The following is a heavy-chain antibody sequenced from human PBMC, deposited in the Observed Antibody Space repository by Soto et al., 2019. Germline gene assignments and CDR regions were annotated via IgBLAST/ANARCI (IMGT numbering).Heavy chain of an antibody. CDR1: GGTFSSYT. CDR2: IIPILGIA. V-gene: IGHV1-69*02. CDR3: AVNYDILTGRNDAFDI. Sequence: SVKVSCKASGGTFSSYTISWVRQAPGQGLEWMGRIIPILGIANYAQKFQGRVTITADKSTSTAYMELSSLRSEDTAVYYCAVNYDILTGRNDAFDIWGQGTMVTVSS. J-gene: IGHJ3*02. D-gene: IGHD3-9*01.